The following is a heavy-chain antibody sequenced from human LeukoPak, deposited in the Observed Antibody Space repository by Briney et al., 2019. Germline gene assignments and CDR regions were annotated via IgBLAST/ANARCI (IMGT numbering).Heavy chain of an antibody. CDR2: IYYSGST. D-gene: IGHD3-10*01. Sequence: SETLSLTCTVSGDSISSYYWSWIRQPPGKGLEWIGYIYYSGSTNYNPSLKSRVTISVDTSKNQFSLKLSSVTAADTAVYYCARGGYWFGELLYSPLDYWGQGTLVTVSS. J-gene: IGHJ4*02. CDR3: ARGGYWFGELLYSPLDY. CDR1: GDSISSYY. V-gene: IGHV4-59*01.